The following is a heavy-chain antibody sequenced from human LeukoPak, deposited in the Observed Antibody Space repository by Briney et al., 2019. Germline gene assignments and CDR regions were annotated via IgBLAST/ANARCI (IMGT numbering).Heavy chain of an antibody. CDR1: GGSISSSNW. D-gene: IGHD6-13*01. Sequence: SGTLSLTCAVSGGSISSSNWWSCVRQPPGKGLEWIGETYHSGRTNYNPSLKSRVTISVDKSKNQFSLKLSSVTAGDTAVYYCARCGGDRSVAAAGTIDYWGQGTLVTVSS. V-gene: IGHV4-4*02. CDR2: TYHSGRT. J-gene: IGHJ4*02. CDR3: ARCGGDRSVAAAGTIDY.